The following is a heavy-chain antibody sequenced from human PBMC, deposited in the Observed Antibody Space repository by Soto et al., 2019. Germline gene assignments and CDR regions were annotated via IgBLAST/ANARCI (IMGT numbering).Heavy chain of an antibody. CDR2: ISYDGSNK. CDR3: ARDFEAGGSSFNGMDV. J-gene: IGHJ6*02. V-gene: IGHV3-30-3*01. CDR1: GFTFSSYA. D-gene: IGHD6-13*01. Sequence: PGESLKISCAASGFTFSSYAMHWVRQAPGKGLEWVAVISYDGSNKYYADSVKGRFTISRDNPKNTLYLQMNSLRAEDTAVYYCARDFEAGGSSFNGMDVWGQGTTVTVSS.